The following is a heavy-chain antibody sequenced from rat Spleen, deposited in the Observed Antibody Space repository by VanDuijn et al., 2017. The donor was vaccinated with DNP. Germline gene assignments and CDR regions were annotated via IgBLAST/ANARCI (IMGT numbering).Heavy chain of an antibody. CDR1: GFTFSDYY. CDR2: ISYDGSST. CDR3: TTEAADY. Sequence: EVQLVESGGDLVQPGRSLKLFCAASGFTFSDYYMAWFRQAPKKGLEWVATISYDGSSTYYRDSVKGRFTISRDNAKSTLYLQMDSLRSEDTATYYCTTEAADYWGQGVMVTVSS. J-gene: IGHJ2*01. V-gene: IGHV5-20*01.